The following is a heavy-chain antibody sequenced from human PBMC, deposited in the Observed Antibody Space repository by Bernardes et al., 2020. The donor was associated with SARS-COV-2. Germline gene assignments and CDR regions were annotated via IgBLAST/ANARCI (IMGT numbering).Heavy chain of an antibody. V-gene: IGHV1-18*01. CDR3: ARALISDCSGGSCYPDYGDYFDY. CDR2: ISAYNGYT. CDR1: GYTLSAYV. D-gene: IGHD2-15*01. Sequence: AQLKASCKTSGYTLSAYVIIWVRQAPGQGLESMGWISAYNGYTNYAQKFQGRVTMTTDTSTSTAYMELRSLRSDDTAVYYCARALISDCSGGSCYPDYGDYFDYWGQGTLLTVSS. J-gene: IGHJ4*02.